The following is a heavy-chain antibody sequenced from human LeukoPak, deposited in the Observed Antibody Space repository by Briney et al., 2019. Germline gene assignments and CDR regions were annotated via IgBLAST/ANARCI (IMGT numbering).Heavy chain of an antibody. J-gene: IGHJ6*04. CDR3: ARDRGDV. D-gene: IGHD3-10*01. CDR2: ISSASNYI. Sequence: GGSLTLSCAASGFTFSSHSMNWVRQAPGKGLEWVSSISSASNYIYYADSVKGRFTISRDNAKNSLYLQMNSLRAEDTAVYYCARDRGDVWGKGTTVTVSS. CDR1: GFTFSSHS. V-gene: IGHV3-21*01.